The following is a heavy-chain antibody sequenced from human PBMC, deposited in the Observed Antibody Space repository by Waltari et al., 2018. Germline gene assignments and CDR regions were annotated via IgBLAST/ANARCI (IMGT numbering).Heavy chain of an antibody. CDR3: AGQARGGSPRYFDY. CDR2: IYYSGST. V-gene: IGHV4-39*01. CDR1: GGSISSSSYY. J-gene: IGHJ4*02. D-gene: IGHD1-26*01. Sequence: QLQLQESGPGLVKPSETLSLTCTVSGGSISSSSYYWGWIRQPPGKGLEWIGSIYYSGSTYYNPSLKSRVTISVDTSKNQFSLKLSSVTAADTAVYYCAGQARGGSPRYFDYWGQGTLVTVSS.